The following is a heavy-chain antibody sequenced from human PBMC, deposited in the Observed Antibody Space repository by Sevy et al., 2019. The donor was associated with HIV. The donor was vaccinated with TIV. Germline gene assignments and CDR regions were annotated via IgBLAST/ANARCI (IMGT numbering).Heavy chain of an antibody. CDR2: IYWNDDK. D-gene: IGHD6-13*01. CDR3: ARRYGIAASGSFDY. CDR1: GFSLSTSGVS. V-gene: IGHV2-5*01. J-gene: IGHJ4*02. Sequence: SGPTLVKPTQTLTLTCTFSGFSLSTSGVSMGWIRQPPGKALEWLALIYWNDDKRYSPSLKSRLTIAKDTSKNQVVLIMTNMDPVDTATYYCARRYGIAASGSFDYWGQGTLVTVSS.